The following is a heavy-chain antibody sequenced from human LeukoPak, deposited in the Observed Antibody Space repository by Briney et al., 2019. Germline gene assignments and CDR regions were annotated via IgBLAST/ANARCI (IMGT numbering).Heavy chain of an antibody. V-gene: IGHV3-48*01. J-gene: IGHJ5*02. D-gene: IGHD2-2*01. CDR1: GFTFSSYS. Sequence: GGSLRLSCAASGFTFSSYSMNWVRQAPGKGLEWVSYISISSTTIYYADSVKGRFTISRDNAKNSLYLQMNSLRAEDTAVYYCASPNTVVVPGAGNWFDPWGQGTLVTVSS. CDR3: ASPNTVVVPGAGNWFDP. CDR2: ISISSTTI.